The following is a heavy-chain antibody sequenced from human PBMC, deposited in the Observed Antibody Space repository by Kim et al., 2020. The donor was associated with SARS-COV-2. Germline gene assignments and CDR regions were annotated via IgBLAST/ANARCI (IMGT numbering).Heavy chain of an antibody. CDR3: ARGPWGSPAEAGWFAP. CDR2: INHSGST. CDR1: GGSFSGYY. J-gene: IGHJ5*02. V-gene: IGHV4-34*01. D-gene: IGHD3-16*01. Sequence: SETLSLTCAVYGGSFSGYYWSWIRQPPGKGLEWIGEINHSGSTNYNPSLKSRVTISVDTSKNQFSLKLSSVTAADTAVYYCARGPWGSPAEAGWFAPWG.